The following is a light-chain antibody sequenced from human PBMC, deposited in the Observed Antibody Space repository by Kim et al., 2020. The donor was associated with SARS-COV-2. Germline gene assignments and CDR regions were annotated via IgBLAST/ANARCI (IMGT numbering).Light chain of an antibody. CDR1: TRDVGSDSYKY. V-gene: IGLV2-8*01. J-gene: IGLJ2*01. CDR3: SSHAITDNAYGI. CDR2: EVT. Sequence: ISCTGTTRDVGSDSYKYVSWNQQHPGKAPKLSMYEVTKRPSGVPDRFSGSKSGNTASLIVSGLQAEDEADYYCSSHAITDNAYGIFGGGTQLTVL.